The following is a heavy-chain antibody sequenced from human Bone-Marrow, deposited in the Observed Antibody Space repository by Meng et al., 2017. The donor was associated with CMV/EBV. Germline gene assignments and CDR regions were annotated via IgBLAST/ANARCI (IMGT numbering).Heavy chain of an antibody. CDR3: ASSYSNYGYYYYGMDV. J-gene: IGHJ6*02. V-gene: IGHV3-74*01. CDR1: GFTFSSYW. CDR2: ISTDGTIT. Sequence: GESLKISCAASGFTFSSYWLQWVRQAPGKGLVWVSDISTDGTITRYADSVKGRFFISRDNSKNTLYLQMNSLRAEDTAVYYCASSYSNYGYYYYGMDVWGQGTTVTVSS. D-gene: IGHD4-11*01.